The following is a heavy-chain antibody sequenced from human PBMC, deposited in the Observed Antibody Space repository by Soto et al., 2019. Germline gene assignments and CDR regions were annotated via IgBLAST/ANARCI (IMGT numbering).Heavy chain of an antibody. V-gene: IGHV1-8*01. D-gene: IGHD3-22*01. CDR2: MNPNSGNT. J-gene: IGHJ5*02. Sequence: QVQLVQSGAAVKKPGASVKVSCKASGYTFTSSDINWVRQATGQGLEWMGWMNPNSGNTGYAQKFQGRVTMTRNTSKSTAYMELSSLRSEDTAVDYCARGHTKSGVITPRGQGTLVTVSS. CDR3: ARGHTKSGVITP. CDR1: GYTFTSSD.